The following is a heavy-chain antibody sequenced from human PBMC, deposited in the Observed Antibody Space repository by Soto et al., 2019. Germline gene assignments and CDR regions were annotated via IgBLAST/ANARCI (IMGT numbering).Heavy chain of an antibody. V-gene: IGHV1-69*08. D-gene: IGHD3-10*01. J-gene: IGHJ1*01. CDR1: GGTFSSYT. CDR3: ARDQDYGSGSYYFQH. CDR2: IIPILGIA. Sequence: QVQLVQSGAEVKKPGSSVKVSCKASGGTFSSYTISWVRQAPGQGPEWMGRIIPILGIANYAQKFQGRVTITADKSTSTAYMELSSLRSEDTAVYYCARDQDYGSGSYYFQHWGQGTLVTVSS.